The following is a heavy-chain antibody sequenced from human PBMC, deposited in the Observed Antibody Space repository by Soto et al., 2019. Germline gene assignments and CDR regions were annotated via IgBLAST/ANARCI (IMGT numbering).Heavy chain of an antibody. Sequence: NPSETLSLTCTVSGGSISSYYWSWIRQPPGKGLEWIGYIYYSGSTNYSPSLKSRVTISVDTSKNQFSLKLSSVTAADTAVYYCAREIDGYNSYYFDYWGQGTLVTVSS. J-gene: IGHJ4*02. CDR1: GGSISSYY. V-gene: IGHV4-59*01. D-gene: IGHD5-12*01. CDR3: AREIDGYNSYYFDY. CDR2: IYYSGST.